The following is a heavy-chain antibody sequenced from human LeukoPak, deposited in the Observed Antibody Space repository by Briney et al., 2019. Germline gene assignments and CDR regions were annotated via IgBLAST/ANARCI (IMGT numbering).Heavy chain of an antibody. CDR3: ARDYYGSGSYYAWFDP. D-gene: IGHD3-10*01. CDR2: IYHSGST. V-gene: IGHV4-4*02. J-gene: IGHJ5*02. Sequence: PSETLSLTCAVSGGSISSSNWWGWVRQPPGKGLEWIGEIYHSGSTNYNPSLKSRVTISVDKSKNQFSLKLSSVTAADTAVYYCARDYYGSGSYYAWFDPWGQGTLVTVSS. CDR1: GGSISSSNW.